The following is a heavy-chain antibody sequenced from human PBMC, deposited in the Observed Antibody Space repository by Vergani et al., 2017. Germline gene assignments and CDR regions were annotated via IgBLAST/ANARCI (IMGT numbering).Heavy chain of an antibody. CDR2: IWYDGSNK. D-gene: IGHD4-17*01. V-gene: IGHV3-33*08. CDR1: GFTFRSYA. Sequence: QVQLVESGGGVVQPGRSLRLSCAASGFTFRSYAMHWVRQAPGKGLEWVAVIWYDGSNKYYADSVKGRFTISRDNSKNTLYLQMNSLRAEDTAVYYCARDDYGDYVSLIDYWGQGTLVTVSS. J-gene: IGHJ4*02. CDR3: ARDDYGDYVSLIDY.